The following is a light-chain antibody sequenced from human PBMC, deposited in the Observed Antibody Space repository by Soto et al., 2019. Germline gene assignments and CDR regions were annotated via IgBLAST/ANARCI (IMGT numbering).Light chain of an antibody. CDR3: QQYDNLPLT. V-gene: IGKV1-33*01. CDR2: DAS. Sequence: DIQMTQSPSSLSASVGDRVTITCQASQDISNYLNWYQQKPGKAPKLLIYDASNLETGVPSRFSGSGAGTDFIFTISSLQPEDSSTYYCQQYDNLPLTFGQGTRLEIK. J-gene: IGKJ5*01. CDR1: QDISNY.